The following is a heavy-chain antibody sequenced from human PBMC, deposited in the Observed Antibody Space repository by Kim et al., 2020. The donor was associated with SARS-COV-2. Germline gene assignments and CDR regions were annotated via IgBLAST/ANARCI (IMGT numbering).Heavy chain of an antibody. J-gene: IGHJ5*02. CDR1: GGSVSSGSYY. V-gene: IGHV4-61*01. Sequence: SETLSLTCTVSGGSVSSGSYYWSWIRQPPGKGLEWIGYIYYSGSTNYNPSLKSRVTISVDTSKNQFSLKLSSVTAADTAVYYCARAGGYDFLVAWFDPWGQGTLVTVSS. D-gene: IGHD5-12*01. CDR2: IYYSGST. CDR3: ARAGGYDFLVAWFDP.